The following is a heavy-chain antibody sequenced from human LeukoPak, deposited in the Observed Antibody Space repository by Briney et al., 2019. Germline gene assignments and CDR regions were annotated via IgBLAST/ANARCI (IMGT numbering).Heavy chain of an antibody. D-gene: IGHD3-22*01. J-gene: IGHJ4*02. CDR3: ARHYDSSAYWYYFDY. CDR2: INHSGST. CDR1: GGSFSGYY. Sequence: SETLSLTCAVYGGSFSGYYWSWIRQPPGKGLEWIGEINHSGSTNYNPSLKSRVTISVDTSKNQFSLKLSSVTAADTAVYYCARHYDSSAYWYYFDYWGQGTLVTVSS. V-gene: IGHV4-34*01.